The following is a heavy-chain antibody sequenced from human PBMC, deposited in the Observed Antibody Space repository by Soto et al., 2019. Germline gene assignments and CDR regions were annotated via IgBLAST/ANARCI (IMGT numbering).Heavy chain of an antibody. CDR2: IIPIFGTA. V-gene: IGHV1-69*01. CDR1: GGTFSSYA. D-gene: IGHD1-20*01. J-gene: IGHJ6*02. CDR3: GRGLITGNHYYYYYGMDV. Sequence: QVQLVQSGAEVKKPGSSVKVSCKASGGTFSSYAISWVRQAPGQGLEWMGGIIPIFGTANYAQEFQGRGTMPAEESTSTAYMEVSILRSEDTAVYYCGRGLITGNHYYYYYGMDVWGQGTTVTVSS.